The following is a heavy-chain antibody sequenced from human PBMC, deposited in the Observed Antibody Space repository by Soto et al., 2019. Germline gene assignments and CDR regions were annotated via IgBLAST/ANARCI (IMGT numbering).Heavy chain of an antibody. D-gene: IGHD1-7*01. Sequence: SETLSLTCTVSGGSISSGGYYWSWIRQHPGKGLEWIGYIYYSGSTYYNPSLKSRVTISVDTSKNQFSLKLSSVTAADTAVYYCARDTELYGMDVWGQGTTVTVSS. CDR3: ARDTELYGMDV. V-gene: IGHV4-31*03. CDR2: IYYSGST. CDR1: GGSISSGGYY. J-gene: IGHJ6*02.